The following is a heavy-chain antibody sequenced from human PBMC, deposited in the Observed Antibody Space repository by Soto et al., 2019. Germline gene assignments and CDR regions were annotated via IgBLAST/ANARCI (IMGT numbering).Heavy chain of an antibody. J-gene: IGHJ4*02. Sequence: GGSLRLSCAASGFTFDDYAMHWVRQAPGKGLEWVSGISWNSGSIGYADSVKGRFTISRDNAKNSLYLQMNSLRAEDTALYYCAKAFNSGYDLKGYYFDYWGQGTLVTVSS. V-gene: IGHV3-9*01. CDR2: ISWNSGSI. D-gene: IGHD5-12*01. CDR1: GFTFDDYA. CDR3: AKAFNSGYDLKGYYFDY.